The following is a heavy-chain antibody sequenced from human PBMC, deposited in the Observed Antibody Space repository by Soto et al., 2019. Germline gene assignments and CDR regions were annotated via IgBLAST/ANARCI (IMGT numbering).Heavy chain of an antibody. V-gene: IGHV3-23*01. CDR1: GVTSKNYRNYA. J-gene: IGHJ4*02. CDR2: ISGNGLST. CDR3: AKENGGGRGMVTSYFDD. Sequence: EVQLLESGGGLVQPGGSLRLSCVASGVTSKNYRNYALNWVRQAPGKGLEWVSGISGNGLSTYYADSVKGRFIISRDDSKNTLSLKMNSLRADDTAVYYCAKENGGGRGMVTSYFDDWGQGALVTVSS. D-gene: IGHD5-18*01.